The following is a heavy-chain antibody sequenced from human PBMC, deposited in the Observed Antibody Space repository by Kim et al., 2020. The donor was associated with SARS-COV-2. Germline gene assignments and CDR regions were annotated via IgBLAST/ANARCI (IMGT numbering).Heavy chain of an antibody. Sequence: SETLSLTCAVYGGSFSGYYWSWIRQPPGKGLEWIGEINHSGSTNYNPSLKSRVTISVDTSKNQFSLKLSSVTAADTAVYYCARGPNLTMVRGVISYGMD. J-gene: IGHJ6*01. V-gene: IGHV4-34*01. D-gene: IGHD3-10*01. CDR1: GGSFSGYY. CDR2: INHSGST. CDR3: ARGPNLTMVRGVISYGMD.